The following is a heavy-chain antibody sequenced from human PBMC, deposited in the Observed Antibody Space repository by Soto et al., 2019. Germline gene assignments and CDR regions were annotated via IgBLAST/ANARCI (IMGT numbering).Heavy chain of an antibody. CDR2: ISFDGNII. CDR3: ARTFDTITYYFDY. V-gene: IGHV3-30-3*01. CDR1: EFSCSSYA. Sequence: PWWSLRLSCSASEFSCSSYAMHWIRQAPGKGLEWVAVISFDGNIIHYADSVKGRFIISRDNSKNTLYLQMHSLSGEDTAVYYCARTFDTITYYFDYWGQGTLVTVSS. J-gene: IGHJ4*02. D-gene: IGHD3-9*01.